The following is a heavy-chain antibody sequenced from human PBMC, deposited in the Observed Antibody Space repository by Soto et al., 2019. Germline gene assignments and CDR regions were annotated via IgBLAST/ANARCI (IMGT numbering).Heavy chain of an antibody. CDR1: GYMFISYG. V-gene: IGHV1-18*01. D-gene: IGHD3-10*01. J-gene: IGHJ4*02. CDR3: ARDLDGSGCYYTDY. CDR2: ISAYNGNT. Sequence: QVQLVQSGAEVKKPGASVKVSCKASGYMFISYGINWVRQAPGQGLEWMGWISAYNGNTKYAQNFQGRVTMTTDTSTSTAYMEMRSLRSDDTAVYYCARDLDGSGCYYTDYWGPGTLVTVSS.